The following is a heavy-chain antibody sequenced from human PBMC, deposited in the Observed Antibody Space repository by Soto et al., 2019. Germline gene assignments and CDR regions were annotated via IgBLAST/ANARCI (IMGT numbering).Heavy chain of an antibody. CDR2: IYHSGSI. V-gene: IGHV4-4*02. CDR1: SGSISSTNW. J-gene: IGHJ4*02. CDR3: VKEGSGWSYLDH. Sequence: QVQLQESGPGLVKPSGTLSLSCVVSSGSISSTNWWSWVRQPPGRGLEWIGAIYHSGSINYNPSLRIRVTISVDKSKNQFSLNLISVTAADTAVYFCVKEGSGWSYLDHWGQGILVTVSS. D-gene: IGHD6-19*01.